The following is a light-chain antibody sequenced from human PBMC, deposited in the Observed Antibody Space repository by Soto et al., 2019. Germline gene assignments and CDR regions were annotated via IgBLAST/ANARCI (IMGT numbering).Light chain of an antibody. J-gene: IGLJ2*01. CDR3: QTWGTGI. CDR2: LNSNGSL. Sequence: QLVLTQSPSASASLGASVKLTCTLSSGHSSYAIAWHQHQPDKGPRYLMKLNSNGSLSKGDGIPDRFSGSSSGAERYLTISSLQSEDEADYYCQTWGTGIFGGGTKLTVL. V-gene: IGLV4-69*01. CDR1: SGHSSYA.